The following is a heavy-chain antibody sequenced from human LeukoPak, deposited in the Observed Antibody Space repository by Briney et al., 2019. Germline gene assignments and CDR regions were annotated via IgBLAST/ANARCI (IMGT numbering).Heavy chain of an antibody. CDR3: ARGPDILTGPPFDY. CDR1: GGSFSGYY. D-gene: IGHD3-9*01. V-gene: IGHV4-34*01. J-gene: IGHJ4*02. Sequence: SETLSLTCAVYGGSFSGYYWSWIRQPPGKGLEWIGEINHSGSTNYNPSLKSRVTISVDTSKNQFSLKLSSVTAADTAVYYCARGPDILTGPPFDYWGQGTLVTVSS. CDR2: INHSGST.